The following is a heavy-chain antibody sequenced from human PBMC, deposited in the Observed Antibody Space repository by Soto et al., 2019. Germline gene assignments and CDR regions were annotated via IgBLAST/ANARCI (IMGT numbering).Heavy chain of an antibody. CDR2: IYWDDDK. J-gene: IGHJ4*02. V-gene: IGHV2-5*02. CDR3: ARGRGSARATYFEY. D-gene: IGHD3-10*01. Sequence: QITLKESGPTLVKPTQPLTLTCTFSGFSLSTSGVGVGWIRQPPAKALEWLALIYWDDDKRYSPSLQNRLTITTDTSRSQVVLSMSNMDPVETATYYCARGRGSARATYFEYWGQGTLVTVS. CDR1: GFSLSTSGVG.